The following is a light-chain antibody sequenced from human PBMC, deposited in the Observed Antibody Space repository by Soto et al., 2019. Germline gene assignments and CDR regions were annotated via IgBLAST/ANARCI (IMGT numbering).Light chain of an antibody. J-gene: IGKJ1*01. CDR2: GAS. V-gene: IGKV3-20*01. Sequence: DMVTTQSPGTLSLSPGEGATLSCRASESISSNYLAWYQQKPGQSPRLLIYGASSRATGIPDRFSGRGSGTDFTLTISRLEPEDFAVYFCQQYGTSPRTFGQGTKVDIK. CDR3: QQYGTSPRT. CDR1: ESISSNY.